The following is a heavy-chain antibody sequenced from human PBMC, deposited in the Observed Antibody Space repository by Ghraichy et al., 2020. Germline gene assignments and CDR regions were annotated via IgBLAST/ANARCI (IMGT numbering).Heavy chain of an antibody. J-gene: IGHJ5*02. CDR2: FDPEDGET. V-gene: IGHV1-24*01. CDR3: ATDPRYSSSSGWFDP. CDR1: GYTLTELS. Sequence: ASVKVSCKVSGYTLTELSMHWVRQAPGKGLEWMGGFDPEDGETIYAQKFQGRVTMTEDTSTDTAYMELSSLRSEDTAVYYCATDPRYSSSSGWFDPWGQGTLVTVSS. D-gene: IGHD6-6*01.